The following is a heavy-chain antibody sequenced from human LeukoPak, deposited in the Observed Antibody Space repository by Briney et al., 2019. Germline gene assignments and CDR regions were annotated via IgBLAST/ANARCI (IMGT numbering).Heavy chain of an antibody. D-gene: IGHD1-1*01. CDR1: GDTVSSNSAA. V-gene: IGHV6-1*01. CDR2: TYYRSKWFN. J-gene: IGHJ1*01. CDR3: ARDPNELEIYYFHP. Sequence: SQTLSLTCALSGDTVSSNSAAWSWIRQSPSRGVEWLGRTYYRSKWFNDYAMSVKGRMTINPDTSKNQFSLQLNSVTPEDTAVYYCARDPNELEIYYFHPWRQGTLVIVSS.